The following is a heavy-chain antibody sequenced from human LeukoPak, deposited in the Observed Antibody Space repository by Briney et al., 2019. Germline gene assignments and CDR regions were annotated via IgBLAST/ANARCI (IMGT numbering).Heavy chain of an antibody. V-gene: IGHV4-39*07. CDR2: IYYSGST. CDR3: AREWDTSSFDPRASGDH. J-gene: IGHJ4*02. Sequence: SETLSLTCTVSGGSISSSSYYWGWIRQPPGKGLEWIGSIYYSGSTYYNPSLKSRVTISVDTSKHQFSLKLTSVTAADTAVYYCAREWDTSSFDPRASGDHWGQGTPVTVSS. CDR1: GGSISSSSYY. D-gene: IGHD3-9*01.